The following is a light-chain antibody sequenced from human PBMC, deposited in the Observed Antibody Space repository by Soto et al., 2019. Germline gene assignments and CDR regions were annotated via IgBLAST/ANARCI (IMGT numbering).Light chain of an antibody. J-gene: IGLJ1*01. CDR3: CSYGGSNTYV. CDR1: SSDVGSYNL. Sequence: QSALTQPASVSGSPGQSITISCTGTSSDVGSYNLVSWYQQHPGKAPKLMISEGNKRPSGVSNRFSGSKSGNTASLTISGLQAEDEADYYFCSYGGSNTYVFGTGTMLTVL. V-gene: IGLV2-23*01. CDR2: EGN.